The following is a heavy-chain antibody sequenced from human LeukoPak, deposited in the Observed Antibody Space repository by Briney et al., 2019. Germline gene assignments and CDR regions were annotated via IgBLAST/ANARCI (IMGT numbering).Heavy chain of an antibody. CDR3: AKDPIYCSGGSCYGELSVDY. CDR2: IINSTGST. J-gene: IGHJ4*02. Sequence: GGSVKLSCEASGYTFSSCAMSWVRQAPGRGLEWIACIINSTGSTYYADSVKGRFTISRDNSNNTVYLQMNSLRAEDTAIYYCAKDPIYCSGGSCYGELSVDYWGQGTLVTVSS. V-gene: IGHV3-23*01. CDR1: GYTFSSCA. D-gene: IGHD2-15*01.